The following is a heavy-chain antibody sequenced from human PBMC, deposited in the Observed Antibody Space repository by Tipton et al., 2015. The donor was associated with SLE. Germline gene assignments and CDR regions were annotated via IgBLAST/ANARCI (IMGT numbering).Heavy chain of an antibody. CDR2: IYYSGST. D-gene: IGHD6-13*01. V-gene: IGHV4-39*01. CDR1: GGSISGSSYY. J-gene: IGHJ3*02. Sequence: TLSLTCTVSGGSISGSSYYWGWIRQPPGKGLEWIGSIYYSGSTYYNPSLKSRVTISVDTSKNQFSLKLSSVTAADTAVYYCARQAWGIAAAFDIWGQGTMVTVSS. CDR3: ARQAWGIAAAFDI.